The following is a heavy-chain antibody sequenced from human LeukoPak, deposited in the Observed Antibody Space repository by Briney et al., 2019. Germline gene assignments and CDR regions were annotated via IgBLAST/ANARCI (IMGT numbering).Heavy chain of an antibody. CDR3: ARATPWNGYSWFDP. CDR1: GFTFDDYA. Sequence: GRSLRLSCAASGFTFDDYAMHWVRQAPGKGLEWVSGISWNSGSIGYADSVKGRFTISRDNAKNSLNLQMNSLRAEDTAVYYCARATPWNGYSWFDPWGQGTLVTVSS. CDR2: ISWNSGSI. D-gene: IGHD3-3*01. V-gene: IGHV3-9*01. J-gene: IGHJ5*02.